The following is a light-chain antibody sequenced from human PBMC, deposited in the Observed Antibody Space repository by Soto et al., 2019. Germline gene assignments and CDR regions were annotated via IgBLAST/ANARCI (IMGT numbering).Light chain of an antibody. V-gene: IGKV3-20*01. CDR2: GAS. CDR1: QSVSGSY. J-gene: IGKJ3*01. CDR3: QQYDSTPPT. Sequence: IVLTQSPGSLSLSPGERATLSCSASQSVSGSYLAWYRQKPGQAPRLLIYGASSRATGIPDRFSGSGSGTDFTLTISRLEPEDSAVYYCQQYDSTPPTFGPGTKVDIK.